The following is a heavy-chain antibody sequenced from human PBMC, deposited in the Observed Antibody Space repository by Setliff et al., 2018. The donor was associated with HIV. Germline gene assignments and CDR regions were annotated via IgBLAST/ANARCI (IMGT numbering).Heavy chain of an antibody. CDR3: ARPNYYDSSGSFDY. J-gene: IGHJ4*02. V-gene: IGHV3-23*01. Sequence: TFSSYAMSWVRQAPGKGLEWVSAISGSGGSTYYADSVKGRFTISRDNAKNSLYLQMNSLRAEDTAVYYCARPNYYDSSGSFDYWGQGTLVTVSS. CDR1: TFSSYA. CDR2: ISGSGGST. D-gene: IGHD3-22*01.